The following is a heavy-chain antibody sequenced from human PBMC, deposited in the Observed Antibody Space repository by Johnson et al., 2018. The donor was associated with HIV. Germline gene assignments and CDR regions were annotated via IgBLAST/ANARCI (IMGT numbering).Heavy chain of an antibody. CDR2: IYSGGST. J-gene: IGHJ3*02. Sequence: VQLVESGGGLVKPGGSLRLSCAASGFTFSNAWMSWVRQAPGKGLEWVSVIYSGGSTYYADSVKGRFTISRDNSKNTVWLQMNSLRGEDTAVYYCTKPSTGTYYGFHIWGQGTMVTVSS. CDR3: TKPSTGTYYGFHI. V-gene: IGHV3-66*04. CDR1: GFTFSNAW.